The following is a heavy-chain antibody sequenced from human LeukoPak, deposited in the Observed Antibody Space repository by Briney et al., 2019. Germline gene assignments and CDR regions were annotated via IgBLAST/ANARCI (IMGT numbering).Heavy chain of an antibody. CDR2: IYYSGST. V-gene: IGHV4-59*01. D-gene: IGHD5-12*01. CDR3: ARDHSGYGLFDY. Sequence: PSETLSLTCTVSGGSISSYYWSWIRQPPGKGLEWIGYIYYSGSTNYNPSLKSRVTISVDTSKNQFSLKLSSVTAADTAVYYCARDHSGYGLFDYWGQETLVTVSS. J-gene: IGHJ4*02. CDR1: GGSISSYY.